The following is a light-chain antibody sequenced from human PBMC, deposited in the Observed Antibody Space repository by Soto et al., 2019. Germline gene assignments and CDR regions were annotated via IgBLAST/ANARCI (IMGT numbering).Light chain of an antibody. J-gene: IGKJ2*01. CDR3: QLYGDSPMYT. Sequence: DIQLTQSPSFLSPSIGESVTITCRASQVISTSLAWYQVKPGKAPKLLIYAASTLESGVPSRFSATVSGTEFSLTITSLQPEDFATYYCQLYGDSPMYTFGQGTKLEIK. V-gene: IGKV1-9*01. CDR1: QVISTS. CDR2: AAS.